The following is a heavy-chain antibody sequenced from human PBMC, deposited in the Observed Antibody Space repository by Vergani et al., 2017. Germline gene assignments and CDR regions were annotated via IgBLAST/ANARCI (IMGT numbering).Heavy chain of an antibody. CDR1: GGSISSGSYY. V-gene: IGHV4-61*02. CDR3: AREPGLNWNGKEPDD. D-gene: IGHD1-20*01. J-gene: IGHJ4*02. Sequence: QLQLQESGPGLVKPSQTLSLTCTVSGGSISSGSYYWSWIRQPAGKGLEWIGRIYTSGSTNYNPSLKSRVTISVDTSKNQFSLKLSSVTAADTAVYYCAREPGLNWNGKEPDDWGQGTLVTVSS. CDR2: IYTSGST.